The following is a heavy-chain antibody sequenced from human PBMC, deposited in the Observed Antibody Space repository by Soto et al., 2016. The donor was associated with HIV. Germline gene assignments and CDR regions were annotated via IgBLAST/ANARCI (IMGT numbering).Heavy chain of an antibody. CDR1: GYTFTGYY. D-gene: IGHD2-15*01. CDR3: ARERVTCSGGTCFAAFFDS. V-gene: IGHV1-2*02. CDR2: INPNNGGT. J-gene: IGHJ4*02. Sequence: QVQLVQSGAEVKKPGASVKVSCKASGYTFTGYYIHWVRQAPGQGLEWMGWINPNNGGTNYAQNFQGKVTMTRDTSISTAYVEVGRLRSDDTAVYYCARERVTCSGGTCFAAFFDSWGQGTLVTVSS.